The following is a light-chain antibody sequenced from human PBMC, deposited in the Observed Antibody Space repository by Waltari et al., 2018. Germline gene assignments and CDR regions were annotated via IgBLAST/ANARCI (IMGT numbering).Light chain of an antibody. CDR3: DSYTSTSSLPYV. CDR1: SSDVGGYKL. J-gene: IGLJ1*01. CDR2: QVN. Sequence: QSALTQPASVSGSPGQSITISCIGTSSDVGGYKLVPWYQQYPGQAPKLFIYQVNNRPSGVSNRFSGSKSGNTASLTISGLQPEDEAAYFCDSYTSTSSLPYVFGTGTKVTVL. V-gene: IGLV2-14*01.